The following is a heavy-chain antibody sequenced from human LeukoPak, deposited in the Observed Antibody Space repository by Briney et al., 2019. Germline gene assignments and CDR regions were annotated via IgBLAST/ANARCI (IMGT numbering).Heavy chain of an antibody. V-gene: IGHV4-39*01. CDR1: GGSISSSSYY. D-gene: IGHD1-26*01. J-gene: IGHJ3*02. CDR3: ARRARKRELLRAFDI. CDR2: IYYSGST. Sequence: SETLSLTCTVSGGSISSSSYYWGWIRQSPGKGLEWIGSIYYSGSTYYNPSLKSRVTISVDTSKNQFSLKLSSVTAADTAVYYCARRARKRELLRAFDIWGQGTMVTVSS.